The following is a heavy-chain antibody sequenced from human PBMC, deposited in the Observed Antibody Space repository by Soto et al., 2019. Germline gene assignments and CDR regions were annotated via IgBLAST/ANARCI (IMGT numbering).Heavy chain of an antibody. J-gene: IGHJ6*02. CDR3: AKDMEGNRNYDFWSGYYGNYYYYGMDV. V-gene: IGHV3-43D*04. CDR2: ISWDGGST. CDR1: GFTLDDYA. D-gene: IGHD3-3*01. Sequence: XGSLILSCAASGFTLDDYAMHWVRQAPGRGLEWVSVISWDGGSTYYADSVKGRFTISRDNSKNSLYLQMNSLRAEDTALYYCAKDMEGNRNYDFWSGYYGNYYYYGMDVWGQGTTVTVSS.